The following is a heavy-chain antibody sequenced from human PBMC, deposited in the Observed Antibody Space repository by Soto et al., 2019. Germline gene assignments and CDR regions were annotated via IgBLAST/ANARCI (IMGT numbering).Heavy chain of an antibody. V-gene: IGHV5-51*01. D-gene: IGHD3-10*01. CDR2: ISPGDSDT. J-gene: IGHJ4*02. Sequence: SKEGTGYISTRYWIGWWRQMPEKGLEWMGIISPGDSDTRYSPSFHGQITISADTSISTAYLQRNSLKASDTAMYVCARLEDGDTSARSTKRFDDWGQGTLVTVSS. CDR3: ARLEDGDTSARSTKRFDD. CDR1: GYISTRYW.